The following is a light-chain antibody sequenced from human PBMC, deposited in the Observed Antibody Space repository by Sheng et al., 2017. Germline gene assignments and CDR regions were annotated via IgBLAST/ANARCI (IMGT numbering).Light chain of an antibody. J-gene: IGLJ2*01. CDR1: SSDVGSYNL. V-gene: IGLV2-23*01. Sequence: QSALTQPASVSGSPGQSITISCIGTSSDVGSYNLVSWYQQHPGKAPKLMIVEDTKRPSGVSNSFSGSKSGNTASLTISGLQAEDEADYYCSSYAGRNIVLFGGGTKLTVL. CDR3: SSYAGRNIVL. CDR2: EDT.